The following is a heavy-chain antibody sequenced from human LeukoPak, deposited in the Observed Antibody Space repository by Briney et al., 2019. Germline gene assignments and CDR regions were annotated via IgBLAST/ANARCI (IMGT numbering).Heavy chain of an antibody. CDR2: ISGSGGST. Sequence: QSGGSLRLSCAASGFTFSSYAMSWVRQAPGKGLEWVSAISGSGGSTYYADPVKGRFTISRDNSKDTLYLQMGSPRAEDMAVYYCAREYCSGGRCQYYFDYWGQGTLVTVST. V-gene: IGHV3-23*01. CDR1: GFTFSSYA. CDR3: AREYCSGGRCQYYFDY. D-gene: IGHD2-15*01. J-gene: IGHJ4*02.